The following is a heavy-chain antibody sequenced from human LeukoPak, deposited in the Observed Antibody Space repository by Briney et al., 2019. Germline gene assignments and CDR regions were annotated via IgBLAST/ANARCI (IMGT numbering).Heavy chain of an antibody. J-gene: IGHJ6*03. Sequence: SVKVSCKASGGTFSSYAISWVRQAPGQGLEWMGGIIPIFGTANYAQKFQGRVTITTDESTSTAYMELSSLRAEDTAVYYCARGAAAKPYYYYYYMDVWGKGTTVTVSS. CDR1: GGTFSSYA. CDR2: IIPIFGTA. V-gene: IGHV1-69*05. CDR3: ARGAAAKPYYYYYYMDV. D-gene: IGHD6-13*01.